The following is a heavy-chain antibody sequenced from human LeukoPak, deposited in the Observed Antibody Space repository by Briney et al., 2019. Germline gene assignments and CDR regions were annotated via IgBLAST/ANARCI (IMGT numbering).Heavy chain of an antibody. V-gene: IGHV3-66*01. CDR2: VYSGGGT. J-gene: IGHJ4*02. Sequence: PGGSLRLSCAASGFTVSTNYMSWVRQAPGKGLEWVSVVYSGGGTYYADSVKGRFTISRDNSKNTLYLQMNSLRAEDTAVYYCARVRYYYGSGSHYYFDYWGQGTLVTVSS. D-gene: IGHD3-10*01. CDR1: GFTVSTNY. CDR3: ARVRYYYGSGSHYYFDY.